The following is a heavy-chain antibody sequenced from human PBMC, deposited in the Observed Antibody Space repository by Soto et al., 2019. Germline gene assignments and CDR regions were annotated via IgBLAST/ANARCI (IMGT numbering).Heavy chain of an antibody. CDR3: ARSIRGPRRFNGMDV. V-gene: IGHV2-70*13. CDR1: GFSLPSPGMC. Sequence: CGPALVNPRETLTLTCTVSGFSLPSPGMCVSWIRQPPGKALEWLALIERDDDDKYYSTSLKTRLTISKDTRKNQVVLTMANMDPADTGTYYCARSIRGPRRFNGMDVWGQGTTVTVSS. D-gene: IGHD1-20*01. CDR2: IERDDDDK. J-gene: IGHJ6*02.